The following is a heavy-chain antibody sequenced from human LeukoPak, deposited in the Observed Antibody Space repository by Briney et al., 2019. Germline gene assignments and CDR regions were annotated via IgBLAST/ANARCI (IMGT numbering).Heavy chain of an antibody. CDR3: AKAGSGSYYKSRSGMDV. Sequence: GGSLRLSCSASGFTFSSYSMHWVRQAPGKGLEYLSAISSNGGSTNYADSVKDRFTISRDNSKNTLYLQMSSLRAEDTAVYYCAKAGSGSYYKSRSGMDVWGKGTTVIVSS. J-gene: IGHJ6*04. V-gene: IGHV3-64D*06. CDR1: GFTFSSYS. CDR2: ISSNGGST. D-gene: IGHD3-10*01.